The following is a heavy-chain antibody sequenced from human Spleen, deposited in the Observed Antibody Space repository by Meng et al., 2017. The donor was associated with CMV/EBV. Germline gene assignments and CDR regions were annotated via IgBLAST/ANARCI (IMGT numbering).Heavy chain of an antibody. CDR3: ARDDFWTGHPYSYYTMDV. CDR2: IKEDGSEK. CDR1: GFTFSSYA. Sequence: GESLKISCAASGFTFSSYAMTWVRQAPGKGLEWVANIKEDGSEKFYVDSVNGRFTISRDNANNSLYLRMNSLRAEDTAVYYCARDDFWTGHPYSYYTMDVWGHGTTVTVSS. D-gene: IGHD3/OR15-3a*01. J-gene: IGHJ6*02. V-gene: IGHV3-7*01.